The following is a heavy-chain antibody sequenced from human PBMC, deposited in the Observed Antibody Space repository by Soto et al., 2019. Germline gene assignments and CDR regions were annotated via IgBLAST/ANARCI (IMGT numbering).Heavy chain of an antibody. CDR3: ARGDTPMITGMDSFDI. J-gene: IGHJ3*02. CDR1: GFTFSRYW. CDR2: IKQDGTEK. Sequence: GGSLRLSCAASGFTFSRYWMNWVRQAPGKGLEWVANIKQDGTEKNYVDSVKGRFTISRDNAKNSLYLQMDSLRAEDTAVYFCARGDTPMITGMDSFDISAQRTLVT. V-gene: IGHV3-7*01. D-gene: IGHD5-18*01.